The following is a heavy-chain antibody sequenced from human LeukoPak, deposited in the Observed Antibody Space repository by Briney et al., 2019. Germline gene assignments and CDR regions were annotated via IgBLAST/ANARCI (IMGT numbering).Heavy chain of an antibody. V-gene: IGHV5-51*01. CDR3: ARQGTAPFDY. Sequence: GESLKISCKGSGYSFNTYWIAWVRQMPGKGLEWMGMIFPGESNIRYSPSFQGHVTISADKSTNTAYLQWSSLQASESAIYYCARQGTAPFDYWGQGTLVTVSS. CDR1: GYSFNTYW. CDR2: IFPGESNI. D-gene: IGHD2-21*02. J-gene: IGHJ4*02.